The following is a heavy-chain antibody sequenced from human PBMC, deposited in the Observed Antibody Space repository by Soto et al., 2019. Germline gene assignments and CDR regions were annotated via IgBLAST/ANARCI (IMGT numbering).Heavy chain of an antibody. D-gene: IGHD6-13*01. Sequence: SVKVSCKASGGTFSSYAISWVRQAPGQGLEWMGGIIPIFGTANYAQKFQGRVTITADKSTSTAYMELSSLRSEDTAVYYCARDPGNPQKDEAYWGQGTLVTVSS. V-gene: IGHV1-69*06. CDR1: GGTFSSYA. J-gene: IGHJ4*02. CDR2: IIPIFGTA. CDR3: ARDPGNPQKDEAY.